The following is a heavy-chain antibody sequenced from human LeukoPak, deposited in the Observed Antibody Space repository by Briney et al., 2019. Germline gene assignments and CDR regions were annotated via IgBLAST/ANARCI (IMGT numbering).Heavy chain of an antibody. CDR2: ISAGNGNT. J-gene: IGHJ4*02. CDR1: GYTFTSYA. D-gene: IGHD3-10*01. V-gene: IGHV1-3*01. CDR3: ARVVGLTMVRGVPALGY. Sequence: ASVKVSCKASGYTFTSYAMHWVRQAPGRRLEWMGWISAGNGNTKYSQKFQGRVTITRDTSASTAYMELSSLRSEDTAVYYCARVVGLTMVRGVPALGYWGQGTLVTVSS.